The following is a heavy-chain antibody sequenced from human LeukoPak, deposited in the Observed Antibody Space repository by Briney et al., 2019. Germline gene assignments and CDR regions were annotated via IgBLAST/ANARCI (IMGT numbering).Heavy chain of an antibody. D-gene: IGHD3-10*01. Sequence: PGGSLRLSCAASGFTFSSYAMSWVRQAPGKGLEWVSTISGSGGSTYNADPVKGRFTISRDNSKNTLYLQMNSLRAEDTAVYYCAKAAGSGSYSPSDYWGQGTLATVSS. V-gene: IGHV3-23*01. CDR1: GFTFSSYA. CDR2: ISGSGGST. CDR3: AKAAGSGSYSPSDY. J-gene: IGHJ4*02.